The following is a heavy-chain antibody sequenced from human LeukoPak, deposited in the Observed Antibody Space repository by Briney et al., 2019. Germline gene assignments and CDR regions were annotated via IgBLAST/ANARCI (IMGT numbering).Heavy chain of an antibody. CDR1: GGSISSYY. Sequence: PSETLSLTCTVSGGSISSYYWSWIRQPPGKGLEWIGYIYYSGSTNYNPSLKSRVTISVDTSKIQFSLKLSSVTAADTAVYYCARDREVNWFDPWGQGTLVTVSS. CDR3: ARDREVNWFDP. CDR2: IYYSGST. V-gene: IGHV4-59*01. D-gene: IGHD1-26*01. J-gene: IGHJ5*02.